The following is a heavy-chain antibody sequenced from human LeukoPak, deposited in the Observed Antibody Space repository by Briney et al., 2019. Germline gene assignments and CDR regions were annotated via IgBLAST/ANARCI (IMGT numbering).Heavy chain of an antibody. CDR1: GFTFSDHS. V-gene: IGHV3-21*01. CDR2: ISGSSSYI. CDR3: AREPSGWYLDY. D-gene: IGHD6-19*01. Sequence: PGGSLRLSCAASGFTFSDHSINWVRQAPGKGLEWVSYISGSSSYIYYADSVKGRFTISRDPAKSSVYLQMNGLRVEDTALYFCAREPSGWYLDYWGQGTLVTVS. J-gene: IGHJ4*02.